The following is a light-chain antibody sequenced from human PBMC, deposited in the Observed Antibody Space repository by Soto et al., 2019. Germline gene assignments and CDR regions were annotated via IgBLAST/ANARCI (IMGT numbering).Light chain of an antibody. J-gene: IGKJ1*01. CDR2: AAS. Sequence: DIQMSHSPSSLSVSVLYRVTITFLASQGIRNDLGWYQQKPGKAPKRLIYAASSLLSGVPSRFSGSGSETEFTLTISSLQPEDFATYYCLQNNSYPRTFGQGTKVDIK. CDR1: QGIRND. V-gene: IGKV1-17*01. CDR3: LQNNSYPRT.